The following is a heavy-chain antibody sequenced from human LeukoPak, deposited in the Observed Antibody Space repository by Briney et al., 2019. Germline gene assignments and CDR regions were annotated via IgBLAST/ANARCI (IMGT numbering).Heavy chain of an antibody. Sequence: SETLSLTCTVSGGSISSYYWSWIRQPPGKGLEWIGYIYYSGYTNYNPSLQSRVTISVDPSKNQFSLKLSSVTAADTAVYYCASQVELPSFDIWGQGTMVTVSS. D-gene: IGHD1-26*01. J-gene: IGHJ3*02. CDR1: GGSISSYY. V-gene: IGHV4-59*01. CDR2: IYYSGYT. CDR3: ASQVELPSFDI.